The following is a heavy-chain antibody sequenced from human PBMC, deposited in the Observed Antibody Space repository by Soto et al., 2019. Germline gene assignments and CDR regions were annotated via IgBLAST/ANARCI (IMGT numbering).Heavy chain of an antibody. CDR3: AIIAAAGQDYYYYGMDV. D-gene: IGHD6-13*01. CDR2: ISYDGSNK. J-gene: IGHJ6*02. CDR1: GFTFSSYG. V-gene: IGHV3-30*19. Sequence: QPGGSLRLSCAASGFTFSSYGMHWVRQAPGKGLEWVAVISYDGSNKYYADSVKGRFTISRDNSKNTLYLQMNSLRAEDTAVYYCAIIAAAGQDYYYYGMDVWGQGTTVTVSS.